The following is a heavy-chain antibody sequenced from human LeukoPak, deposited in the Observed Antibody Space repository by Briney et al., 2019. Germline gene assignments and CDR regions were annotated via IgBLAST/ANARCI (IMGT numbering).Heavy chain of an antibody. CDR1: GGSITSTNW. D-gene: IGHD2-8*01. CDR3: SRENGAFSPFGY. Sequence: SETLSLTCGVSGGSITSTNWWSWVRQPPGQCLEWIGEVSLSGLTNYNPSLSSRVIMALDTSKNHLSLHLTSVTAADTAAYYCSRENGAFSPFGYWGQGYLVTVLS. J-gene: IGHJ4*02. CDR2: VSLSGLT. V-gene: IGHV4-4*02.